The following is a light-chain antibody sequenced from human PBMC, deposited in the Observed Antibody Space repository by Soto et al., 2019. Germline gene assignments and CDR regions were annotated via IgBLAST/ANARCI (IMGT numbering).Light chain of an antibody. V-gene: IGKV3-20*01. J-gene: IGKJ1*01. CDR1: QSVSSSY. CDR2: GAS. CDR3: HQYGSSPPT. Sequence: EIVLTQSPGTLSLSPGERATLSCRASQSVSSSYLAWYQQKPGQAPRLLIYGASSRATGIPDRFSGSGSGTDFFLTIIRLEPEDFAAYYCHQYGSSPPTFGQGTKVEIK.